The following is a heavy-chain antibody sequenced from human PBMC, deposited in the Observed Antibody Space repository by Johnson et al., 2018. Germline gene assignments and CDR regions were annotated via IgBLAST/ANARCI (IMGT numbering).Heavy chain of an antibody. J-gene: IGHJ4*02. CDR1: GFNFSNYG. D-gene: IGHD6-13*01. CDR3: ATANVVFGYSSLYFDY. Sequence: QVQLVQSGGGVVQPGRSLRLSCAASGFNFSNYGMHWVRQAPGKGLEWVAVIWYDGSNKYHADSVQGRFPISRDNSKNTLYLQMNSLRAEDTAVYYCATANVVFGYSSLYFDYWGQGTLVTVSS. V-gene: IGHV3-33*01. CDR2: IWYDGSNK.